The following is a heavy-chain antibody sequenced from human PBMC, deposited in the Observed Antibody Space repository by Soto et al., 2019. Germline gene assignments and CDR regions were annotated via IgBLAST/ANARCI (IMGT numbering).Heavy chain of an antibody. CDR2: ISAYNCNT. D-gene: IGHD3-3*01. V-gene: IGHV1-18*01. J-gene: IGHJ3*02. CDR1: GYTFTSYG. CDR3: AIDGGVTTPNAFDI. Sequence: QVQLVQSGAEVKKPGASVKVSCKASGYTFTSYGISWVRQAPGHGLEWMAWISAYNCNTNYAQKLQGRVTMTTDTATSTAYMELRSLRSDDTAVYYCAIDGGVTTPNAFDICSQWTMVTVSS.